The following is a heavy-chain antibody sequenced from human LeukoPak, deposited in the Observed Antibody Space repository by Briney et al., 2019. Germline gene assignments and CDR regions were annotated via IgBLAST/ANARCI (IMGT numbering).Heavy chain of an antibody. J-gene: IGHJ6*03. Sequence: GGPLRLSCAVTGYSFRDRYKRGMRRAPGGGGEWVAYISPNSDNIHYADSVKGRFTISRDNAKNPLYLQMNSLRAEDTAVYYCAREGSDWNYYYYMDVWGKGTTVTISS. CDR1: GYSFRDRY. CDR3: AREGSDWNYYYYMDV. D-gene: IGHD6-19*01. CDR2: ISPNSDNI. V-gene: IGHV3-11*04.